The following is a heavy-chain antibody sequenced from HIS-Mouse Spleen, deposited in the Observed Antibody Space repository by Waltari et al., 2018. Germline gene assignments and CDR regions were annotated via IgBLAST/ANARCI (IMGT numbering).Heavy chain of an antibody. D-gene: IGHD5-12*01. CDR2: IYYSGST. J-gene: IGHJ3*02. V-gene: IGHV4-31*03. CDR3: ARDRGYSGYERSNAFDI. Sequence: QVQLQESGPGLVKPSQTLSLTCTVSGGSISSGGYYWSWIRQHPGKGLEWIGYIYYSGSTYYTPSLKSRVTISVDTSKNQFSLKLSSVTAADTAVYYCARDRGYSGYERSNAFDIWGQGTMVTVSS. CDR1: GGSISSGGYY.